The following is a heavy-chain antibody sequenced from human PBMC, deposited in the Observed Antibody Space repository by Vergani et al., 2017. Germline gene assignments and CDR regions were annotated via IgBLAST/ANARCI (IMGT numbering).Heavy chain of an antibody. D-gene: IGHD3-10*01. CDR3: ATGLLWFGELKVPYYFYGMDV. CDR1: GYTLTELS. V-gene: IGHV1-24*01. CDR2: FDPEDGET. J-gene: IGHJ6*02. Sequence: QVQLVQSGAEVKKPGASVKVSCKVSGYTLTELSMHWVRQAPGKGLEWMGGFDPEDGETIYAQKFQGRVTMTEDTSTDKAYMELSSLRSEDTAVYYCATGLLWFGELKVPYYFYGMDVWGQGTTVTVSS.